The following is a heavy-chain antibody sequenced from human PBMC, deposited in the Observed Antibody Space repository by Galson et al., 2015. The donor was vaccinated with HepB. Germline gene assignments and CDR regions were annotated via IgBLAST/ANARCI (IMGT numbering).Heavy chain of an antibody. CDR2: IYSSGGP. Sequence: ETLSLTCTVSSGSISSYYWSWIRQTAGKGLEWIGRIYSSGGPNYSPSLRSRVTMSVDTSKNQFSLKLTSVTAADTAVYFCARENRRAYFNGSGSNWFDPWGQGTLVTVSS. V-gene: IGHV4-4*07. CDR1: SGSISSYY. CDR3: ARENRRAYFNGSGSNWFDP. J-gene: IGHJ5*02. D-gene: IGHD3-10*01.